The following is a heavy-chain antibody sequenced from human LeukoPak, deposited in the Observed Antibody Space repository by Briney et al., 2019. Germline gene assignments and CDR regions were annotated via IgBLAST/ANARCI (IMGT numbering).Heavy chain of an antibody. J-gene: IGHJ3*02. CDR3: VRGGGSFDI. Sequence: GGSLRLSCAASGFIFSSYWMSWVRQAPGKGLEWVANIKEDGSEIYYVDSVKGRFSISRDNAKNSLYLQMDSLRAEDTAVYYCVRGGGSFDIWGQGTMVTVSS. CDR1: GFIFSSYW. V-gene: IGHV3-7*01. CDR2: IKEDGSEI. D-gene: IGHD2-15*01.